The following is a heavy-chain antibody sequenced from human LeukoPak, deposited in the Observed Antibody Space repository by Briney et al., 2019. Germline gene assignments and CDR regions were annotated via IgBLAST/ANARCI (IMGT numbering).Heavy chain of an antibody. Sequence: SETLSLTCTVSGGSISSYYWSWIRQPPGKGLEWIGYIYYSGSTNYNPSLKSRVTISVDTSKHQFSLKLSSVTAADTAVYYCARAPPCSSTSCYRWFDPWGQGTLVTVSS. CDR3: ARAPPCSSTSCYRWFDP. D-gene: IGHD2-2*02. CDR2: IYYSGST. V-gene: IGHV4-59*01. J-gene: IGHJ5*02. CDR1: GGSISSYY.